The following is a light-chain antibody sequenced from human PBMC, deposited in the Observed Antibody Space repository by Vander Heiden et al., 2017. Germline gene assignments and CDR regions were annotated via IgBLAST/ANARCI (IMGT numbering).Light chain of an antibody. Sequence: QSVLTQPPSVSAAPGKKVTISCSGSSSNIGKNYVSWYQQLPGTAPKLLIYDNTKPPTGIPDRFSGSKSGTSATLGITGLLPGDEAEYYCGTWDSSLSVSVVFGGGTKLTVL. V-gene: IGLV1-51*01. CDR3: GTWDSSLSVSVV. CDR2: DNT. J-gene: IGLJ2*01. CDR1: SSNIGKNY.